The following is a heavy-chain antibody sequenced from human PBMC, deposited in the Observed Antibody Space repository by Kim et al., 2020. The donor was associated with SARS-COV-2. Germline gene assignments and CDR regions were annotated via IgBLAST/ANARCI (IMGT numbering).Heavy chain of an antibody. Sequence: SETLSLTCTVSGGSISSSSYYWGWIRQPPGKGLEWIGSIYYSGSTYYNPSLKSRVTISVDTSKNQFSLKLSSVTAADTAVYYCARQVSLRGLDYWGQGT. CDR2: IYYSGST. D-gene: IGHD3-10*01. V-gene: IGHV4-39*01. CDR1: GGSISSSSYY. CDR3: ARQVSLRGLDY. J-gene: IGHJ4*02.